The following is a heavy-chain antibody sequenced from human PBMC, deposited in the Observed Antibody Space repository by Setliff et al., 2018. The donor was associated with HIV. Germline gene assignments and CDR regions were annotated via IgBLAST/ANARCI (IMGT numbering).Heavy chain of an antibody. CDR2: INWNGGST. V-gene: IGHV3-20*04. J-gene: IGHJ4*02. CDR3: ARDVSWRVRTYIDY. Sequence: TGGSLRLSCAASVFTFNNYGMSWVRQAPGKGLEWVSGINWNGGSTGYADSVKGRFTISRDNAKNSLYLQMNSLTAEDTAVYYCARDVSWRVRTYIDYWGQGALVTVSS. CDR1: VFTFNNYG. D-gene: IGHD3-3*01.